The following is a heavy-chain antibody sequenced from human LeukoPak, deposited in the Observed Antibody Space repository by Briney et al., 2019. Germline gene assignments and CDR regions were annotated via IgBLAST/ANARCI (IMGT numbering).Heavy chain of an antibody. CDR2: MNAGNGNT. J-gene: IGHJ6*03. CDR3: ARGRGTSGSNRDFYCYYYMDV. CDR1: GYIFTDYA. V-gene: IGHV1-3*01. D-gene: IGHD2-15*01. Sequence: GSSVTVSCQSSGYIFTDYAFHWLRQAPAQRPEGVGWMNAGNGNTKYSQKCEGRITLIRDTSAATAYMELNSLRHDDLAVYYCARGRGTSGSNRDFYCYYYMDVWGKGTTVAVS.